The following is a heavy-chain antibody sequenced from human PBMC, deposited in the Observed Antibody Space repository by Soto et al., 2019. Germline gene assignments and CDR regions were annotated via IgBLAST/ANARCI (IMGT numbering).Heavy chain of an antibody. D-gene: IGHD2-2*01. V-gene: IGHV4-30-4*01. Sequence: SETLSLTCTVSGGSISYDSYWSWIRQTPGKGLEWIGYIYHTGNTYYNPSLRSRVSISVDKSKSQFSLKLISVTAADTAVYFCARDEYQLLSSVSWFDSWGQGTLVTVSS. CDR2: IYHTGNT. CDR1: GGSISYDSY. CDR3: ARDEYQLLSSVSWFDS. J-gene: IGHJ5*01.